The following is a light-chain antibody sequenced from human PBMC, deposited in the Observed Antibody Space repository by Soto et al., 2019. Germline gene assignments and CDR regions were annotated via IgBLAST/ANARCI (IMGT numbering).Light chain of an antibody. CDR1: QSVNNN. CDR3: EQYHEWPLT. V-gene: IGKV3D-15*01. CDR2: GAS. Sequence: ETVMTQSPGTLSVSPGERATLSCRASQSVNNNLAWYQQKPGQAPRLLIYGASTRATGIPARFSGSGSGTEFTLTISSLQSEDFAVYYCEQYHEWPLTFGGGTEVEIK. J-gene: IGKJ4*01.